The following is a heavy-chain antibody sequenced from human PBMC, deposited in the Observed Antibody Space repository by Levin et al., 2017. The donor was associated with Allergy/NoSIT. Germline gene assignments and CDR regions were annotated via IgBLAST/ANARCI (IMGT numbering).Heavy chain of an antibody. CDR2: FSAYNDDA. D-gene: IGHD6-13*01. CDR3: AITAGPTDFDF. J-gene: IGHJ4*02. V-gene: IGHV1-18*01. CDR1: GYPFSTYG. Sequence: GESLKISCKTSGYPFSTYGITWVRQAPGQGLEWMGWFSAYNDDANYAQKFQGRVTLTADTSTTTAYTELRGLTSDDTALYDCAITAGPTDFDFWGQGTLVSVSS.